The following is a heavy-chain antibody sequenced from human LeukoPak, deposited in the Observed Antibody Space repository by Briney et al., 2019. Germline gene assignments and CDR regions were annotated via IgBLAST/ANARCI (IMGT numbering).Heavy chain of an antibody. CDR3: ARGSMSLGAVAGNTGGGSYYFDY. V-gene: IGHV4-39*07. CDR2: INHSGST. D-gene: IGHD6-19*01. Sequence: SETLSLACTVSGGSISSRPYYWGWMRQPPGKGLEWIGEINHSGSTNYNPSLKSRVTISVDTSKNQFSLKLSSVTAADTAVYYCARGSMSLGAVAGNTGGGSYYFDYWGQGTLVTVSS. CDR1: GGSISSRPYY. J-gene: IGHJ4*02.